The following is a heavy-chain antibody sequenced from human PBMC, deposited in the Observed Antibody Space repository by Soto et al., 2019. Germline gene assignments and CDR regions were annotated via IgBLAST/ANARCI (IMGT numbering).Heavy chain of an antibody. Sequence: GGSLRLSCAASGFTFRNYAMSWVRQAPGKGLEWVSAISGSAVSTYYADSVKGRFTISRDNSKNTLFLHMNGLRAEDTAVYYCAKASGSWYSDAFDIWGQGTMVTVSS. CDR1: GFTFRNYA. CDR3: AKASGSWYSDAFDI. V-gene: IGHV3-23*01. D-gene: IGHD6-13*01. J-gene: IGHJ3*02. CDR2: ISGSAVST.